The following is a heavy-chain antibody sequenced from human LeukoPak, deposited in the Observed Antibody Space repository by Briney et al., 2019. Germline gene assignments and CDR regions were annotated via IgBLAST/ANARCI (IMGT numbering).Heavy chain of an antibody. Sequence: GGSLRLSCAASGFTFSSYAMHWVRQAPGEGLEWVAVISYDGSNKYYADSVKGRFTISRDNSKNTLYLQMNSLRAEDTAVYYCARDPTGGLRYFAGIGESHFDYWGQGTLVTVPS. CDR3: ARDPTGGLRYFAGIGESHFDY. CDR1: GFTFSSYA. V-gene: IGHV3-30-3*01. D-gene: IGHD3-9*01. J-gene: IGHJ4*02. CDR2: ISYDGSNK.